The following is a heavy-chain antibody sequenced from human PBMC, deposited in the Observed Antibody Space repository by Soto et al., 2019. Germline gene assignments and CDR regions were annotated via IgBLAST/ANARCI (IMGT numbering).Heavy chain of an antibody. CDR3: ARLWGWSVDY. J-gene: IGHJ4*02. Sequence: SGTLSLTCTVSGVSISSSNWWTWVRQAPGKGLEWIGETYHVGIPSYNPSLKGRVSISVDKSNNQFSLKLSSVTAAGTAVYYCARLWGWSVDYWGQGTLVTVSS. CDR2: TYHVGIP. D-gene: IGHD3-16*01. CDR1: GVSISSSNW. V-gene: IGHV4-4*02.